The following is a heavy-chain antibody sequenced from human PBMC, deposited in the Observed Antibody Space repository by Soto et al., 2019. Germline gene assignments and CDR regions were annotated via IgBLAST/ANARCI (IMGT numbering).Heavy chain of an antibody. CDR2: IYPGDSDT. CDR3: ARRGKAYYYDSSGYRDAFDI. V-gene: IGHV5-51*01. CDR1: GYSFTGYW. D-gene: IGHD3-22*01. Sequence: GESLKISCNGSGYSFTGYWICWVRQMPWKGLEWMGIIYPGDSDTRYSPSFQGQVTISADKSISTAYLQWSSLKASDTAMYYCARRGKAYYYDSSGYRDAFDIWGQGTMVTVSS. J-gene: IGHJ3*02.